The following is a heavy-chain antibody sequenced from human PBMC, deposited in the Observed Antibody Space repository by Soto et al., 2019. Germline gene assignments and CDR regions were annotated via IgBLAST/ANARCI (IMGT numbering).Heavy chain of an antibody. CDR1: GGSVNPGTYY. D-gene: IGHD2-21*01. Sequence: SETLSHTCTVPGGSVNPGTYYLSWILQPPGKGLEWIGFIHYSGSTNYNPSLKGRVTMSVDTSKNQFSLKLTSVNTADTAIYYCTRGGDPYKTGHWGQGTLVTVS. CDR3: TRGGDPYKTGH. J-gene: IGHJ4*02. V-gene: IGHV4-61*01. CDR2: IHYSGST.